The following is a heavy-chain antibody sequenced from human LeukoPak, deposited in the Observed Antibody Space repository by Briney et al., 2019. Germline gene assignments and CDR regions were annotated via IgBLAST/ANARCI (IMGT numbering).Heavy chain of an antibody. J-gene: IGHJ6*02. CDR3: ASGYSYGYGYYGMDV. Sequence: SSGSTIYYADSVKGRFTISRDNAKNSLYLQMNSLRAEDTAVYYCASGYSYGYGYYGMDVWGQGTTVTVSS. D-gene: IGHD5-18*01. CDR2: SSGSTI. V-gene: IGHV3-11*01.